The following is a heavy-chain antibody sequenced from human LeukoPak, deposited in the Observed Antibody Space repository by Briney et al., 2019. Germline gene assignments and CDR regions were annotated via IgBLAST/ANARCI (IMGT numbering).Heavy chain of an antibody. CDR1: GFSVINAW. D-gene: IGHD3-3*01. Sequence: GGSLRLSCAASGFSVINAWMSWVRQAPGQGLERVGRIKSRADGGTTGYAAPVEGRFSISRDDSVNTLYLQMNSLQIDDTALYYCLIFPGRWGQGTLVTVSS. CDR2: IKSRADGGTT. J-gene: IGHJ4*02. CDR3: LIFPGR. V-gene: IGHV3-15*05.